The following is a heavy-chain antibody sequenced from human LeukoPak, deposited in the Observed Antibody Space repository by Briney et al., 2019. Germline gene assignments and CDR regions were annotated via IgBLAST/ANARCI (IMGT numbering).Heavy chain of an antibody. D-gene: IGHD3-3*01. CDR3: ARDKTFEVVNYFDY. V-gene: IGHV4-39*06. Sequence: SSGTLSLTCTVSGGSISSGSYYWGWIRQPPGKGLEWIGSIYYSGSTYYNPSLKSRITIPLDTSKNQFTLKLSSVTAAHTAVYYCARDKTFEVVNYFDYWGQGTLVTVSS. CDR2: IYYSGST. J-gene: IGHJ4*02. CDR1: GGSISSGSYY.